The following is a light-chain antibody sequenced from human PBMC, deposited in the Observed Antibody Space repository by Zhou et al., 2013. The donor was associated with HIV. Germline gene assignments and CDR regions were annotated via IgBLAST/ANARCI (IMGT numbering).Light chain of an antibody. J-gene: IGKJ2*01. CDR1: QSVSSN. CDR3: QQYNDWPYT. V-gene: IGKV3-15*01. CDR2: ETS. Sequence: EVVMTQSPATLSVSPGERATVSCRASQSVSSNLAWYQQKPGQAPRLLIYETSTRATGIPDRFSGSGSGTEFTLTINTMQSEDFAVYYCQQYNDWPYTFGQGTKLEIK.